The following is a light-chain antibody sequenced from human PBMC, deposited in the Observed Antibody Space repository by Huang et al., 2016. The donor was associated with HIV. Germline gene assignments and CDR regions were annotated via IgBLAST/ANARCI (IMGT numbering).Light chain of an antibody. CDR2: GAS. CDR1: QSVSGN. J-gene: IGKJ1*01. V-gene: IGKV3-15*01. Sequence: EIVMTQSPATLSVSPGERATLSCRASQSVSGNLAWYQQKPGQAPRLLIYGASTRATGIPARFSGSGAGTEFTLTISSLQSEDFAVYYCQQYNNWPRTFGQGTKVEIK. CDR3: QQYNNWPRT.